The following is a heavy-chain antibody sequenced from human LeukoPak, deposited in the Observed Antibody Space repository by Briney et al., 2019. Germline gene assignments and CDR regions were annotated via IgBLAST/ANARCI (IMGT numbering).Heavy chain of an antibody. V-gene: IGHV3-11*01. J-gene: IGHJ4*02. D-gene: IGHD2-2*01. CDR2: ISSGGSTI. CDR1: GFTFLDYY. Sequence: GGSLRLSCTASGFTFLDYYMSWIRQAPGKGLEWVSYISSGGSTIYYADSVKGRFTISRDNAKNSLYLQMNSLRAEDTAVYYCARDSSHCSSTSCYLDYWGQGTLVTVSS. CDR3: ARDSSHCSSTSCYLDY.